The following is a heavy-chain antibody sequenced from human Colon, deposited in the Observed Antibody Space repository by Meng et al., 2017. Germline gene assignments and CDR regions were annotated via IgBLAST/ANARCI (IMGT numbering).Heavy chain of an antibody. J-gene: IGHJ5*01. CDR1: GYTFTSSD. CDR3: ARTAMLDS. D-gene: IGHD2-2*01. Sequence: QVQLVQSGAEVRKPGASVKVTCKASGYTFTSSDINWVRQATGRGLEWLGWMNPNNGNTGSAQKFQGRVSRTRDTSIGTAYMELSGLTSEDTAVYYCARTAMLDSWGQGTLVTVSS. CDR2: MNPNNGNT. V-gene: IGHV1-8*01.